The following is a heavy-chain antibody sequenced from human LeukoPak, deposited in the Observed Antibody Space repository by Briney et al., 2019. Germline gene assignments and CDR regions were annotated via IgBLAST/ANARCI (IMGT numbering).Heavy chain of an antibody. J-gene: IGHJ4*02. V-gene: IGHV3-7*01. D-gene: IGHD1-26*01. CDR2: IKEDESEK. CDR1: GFTFRNYW. Sequence: GGSLRLSCAASGFTFRNYWMSWVRQAPGKGLEWVANIKEDESEKYYVGSVKGRFTISRDNAKNSVYLQMNSLRAEDTAVYYCARVPWELAPLDYWGQGTLVTVSS. CDR3: ARVPWELAPLDY.